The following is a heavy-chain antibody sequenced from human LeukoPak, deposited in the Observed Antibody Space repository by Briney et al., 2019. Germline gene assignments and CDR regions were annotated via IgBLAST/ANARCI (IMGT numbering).Heavy chain of an antibody. CDR3: ARAPKVGIYWYFDL. V-gene: IGHV3-21*01. CDR2: ISSSSSYI. CDR1: GFTFSSYS. J-gene: IGHJ2*01. Sequence: GGSLTLSCPPSGFTFSSYSMNWVRQAPGNGLEWVSSISSSSSYIYYAESVKGRFTMSRDNAKNSLYLQMNSLRAEDTAVYYCARAPKVGIYWYFDLWGRGTLVTVSS. D-gene: IGHD1-26*01.